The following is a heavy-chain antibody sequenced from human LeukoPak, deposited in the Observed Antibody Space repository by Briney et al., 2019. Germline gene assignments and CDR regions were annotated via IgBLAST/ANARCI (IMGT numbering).Heavy chain of an antibody. V-gene: IGHV3-7*01. CDR3: ARNDYGDYSPPPPDY. J-gene: IGHJ4*02. D-gene: IGHD4-17*01. Sequence: GGSLRLSCAASGFTFSSYWMSWVRQAPGKGLEWVANIKQDGSEKYYVDSVKGRFTISRDNSKNTLYLQMNSLRAEDTAVYYCARNDYGDYSPPPPDYWGQGTLVTVSS. CDR1: GFTFSSYW. CDR2: IKQDGSEK.